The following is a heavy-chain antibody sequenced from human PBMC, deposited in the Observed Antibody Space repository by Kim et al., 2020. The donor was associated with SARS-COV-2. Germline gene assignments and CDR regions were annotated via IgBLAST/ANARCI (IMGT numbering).Heavy chain of an antibody. D-gene: IGHD1-26*01. Sequence: GGSLRLSCAASGFTFSSYAMHWVRQAPGKGLEWVAVISYDGSNKYYADSVKGRFTISRDNSKNTLYLQMNSLRAEDTAVYYCARAAQIESGVGATWGPLRYLDYWGQGTLVTVSS. V-gene: IGHV3-30-3*01. CDR2: ISYDGSNK. CDR3: ARAAQIESGVGATWGPLRYLDY. CDR1: GFTFSSYA. J-gene: IGHJ4*02.